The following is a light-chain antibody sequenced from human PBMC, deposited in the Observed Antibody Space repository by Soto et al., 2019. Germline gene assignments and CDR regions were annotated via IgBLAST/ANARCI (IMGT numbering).Light chain of an antibody. CDR1: QSVSPW. CDR2: EAS. J-gene: IGKJ1*01. Sequence: DIQMTQSPSTLSASVGDRVTITCRASQSVSPWLAWYQQKPGKAPRLLIYEASNLEGGFPSRFSGSGSGTEFTLTISSLQPDDFATYYCQQYDTYSRAFGQGTKVEIK. CDR3: QQYDTYSRA. V-gene: IGKV1-5*03.